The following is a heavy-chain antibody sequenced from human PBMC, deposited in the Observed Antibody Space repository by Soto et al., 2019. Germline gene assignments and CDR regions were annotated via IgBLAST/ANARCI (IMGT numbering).Heavy chain of an antibody. J-gene: IGHJ6*03. V-gene: IGHV4-59*01. CDR3: ARTYYDFWSGDRDYYYMDV. Sequence: SETLSLTCTVSGGSISSYYWSWIRQPPGKGLEWIGYIYYSGSTNYNPSLKSRVTISVDTSKNQFSLKLSSVTAADTAVYYCARTYYDFWSGDRDYYYMDVWGKGTTVTVSS. CDR2: IYYSGST. CDR1: GGSISSYY. D-gene: IGHD3-3*01.